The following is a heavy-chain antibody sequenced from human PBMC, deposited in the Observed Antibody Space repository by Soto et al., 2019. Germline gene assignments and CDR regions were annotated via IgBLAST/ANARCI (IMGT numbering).Heavy chain of an antibody. J-gene: IGHJ4*01. CDR1: GFSFSIYG. D-gene: IGHD1-26*01. Sequence: PGGSLRLSCVASGFSFSIYGMYWVRQAPGKGLEWVAAISYDGSNKYCVDSVRGRFTISRDNSKNTVYLQMNSLRAEDTAVYYCAKPYSGSPPKNFDYWGQGTLVTVSS. CDR2: ISYDGSNK. CDR3: AKPYSGSPPKNFDY. V-gene: IGHV3-30*18.